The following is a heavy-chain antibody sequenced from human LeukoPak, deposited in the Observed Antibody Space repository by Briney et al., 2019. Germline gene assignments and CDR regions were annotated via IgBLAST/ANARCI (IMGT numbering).Heavy chain of an antibody. V-gene: IGHV3-30-3*01. CDR1: GFTFSSYA. J-gene: IGHJ6*02. D-gene: IGHD3-10*01. CDR2: ISYDGSNK. CDR3: AGTPSSGRANYYYYGMDV. Sequence: PGGSLRLSCAASGFTFSSYAMHWVRQAPGKGLEWVAVISYDGSNKYYADSVKGRFTISRDNSKNTLYLQMNSLRAEDTAVYYCAGTPSSGRANYYYYGMDVWGQGTTVTVSS.